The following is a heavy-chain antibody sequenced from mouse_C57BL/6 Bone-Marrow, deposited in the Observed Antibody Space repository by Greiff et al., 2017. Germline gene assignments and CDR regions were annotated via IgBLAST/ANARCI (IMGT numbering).Heavy chain of an antibody. CDR1: GYTFTSYG. J-gene: IGHJ2*01. CDR3: ATGTGDYFDY. V-gene: IGHV1-81*01. CDR2: IYPRSGNT. Sequence: VQLQESGAELARPGASVKLSCKASGYTFTSYGISWVKQRTGQGLEWIGEIYPRSGNTYYNEKFKGKATLTADKSSSTAYMELRSLTSEDSAVYFCATGTGDYFDYWGQGTTLTVSS. D-gene: IGHD4-1*01.